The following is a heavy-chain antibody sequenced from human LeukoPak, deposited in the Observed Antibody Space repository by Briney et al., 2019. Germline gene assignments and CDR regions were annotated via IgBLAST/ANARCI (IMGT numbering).Heavy chain of an antibody. Sequence: GRSLRLSCAASGFTFSSYGMHWVRQAPGKGLEWVAVIWYDGSNKYYADSVKGRFTIPRDNSKNTLYLQMNSLRAEDTAVYYCAKDITMVRGVTIDYWGQGTLVTVSS. D-gene: IGHD3-10*01. J-gene: IGHJ4*02. CDR3: AKDITMVRGVTIDY. CDR1: GFTFSSYG. CDR2: IWYDGSNK. V-gene: IGHV3-33*06.